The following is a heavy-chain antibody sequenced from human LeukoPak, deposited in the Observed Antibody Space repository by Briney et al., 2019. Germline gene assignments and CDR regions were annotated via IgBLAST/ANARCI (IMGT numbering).Heavy chain of an antibody. D-gene: IGHD7-27*01. Sequence: ASVKVSCKASGYIFTAYYLHWARQAPGKGLEWMGWINPNSGDTSYAQKFQGRVTLTSDTSINTAYMELSSLRSEDTAVYYCARYGEIGDAFDIWGQGTMVTVSS. V-gene: IGHV1-2*02. CDR2: INPNSGDT. CDR1: GYIFTAYY. J-gene: IGHJ3*02. CDR3: ARYGEIGDAFDI.